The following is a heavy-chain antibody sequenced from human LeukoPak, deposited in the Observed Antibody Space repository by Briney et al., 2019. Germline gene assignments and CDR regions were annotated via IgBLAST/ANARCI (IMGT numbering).Heavy chain of an antibody. CDR1: GGSFSGYY. D-gene: IGHD3-22*01. Sequence: PSETLSLTCAVYGGSFSGYYWSWIRQPPGKGLEWIGEINHSGSTNYNPSLKSRVTISVDTPKNQFSLKLSSVTAADTAVYYCARDTMIVVVTIGDYYYGMDVWGQGTTVTVSS. CDR3: ARDTMIVVVTIGDYYYGMDV. J-gene: IGHJ6*02. V-gene: IGHV4-34*01. CDR2: INHSGST.